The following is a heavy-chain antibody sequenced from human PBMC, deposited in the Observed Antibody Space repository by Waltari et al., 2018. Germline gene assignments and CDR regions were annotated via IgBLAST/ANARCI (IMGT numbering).Heavy chain of an antibody. Sequence: QVQLQQWGAGLLKPSETLSLTCAVYGGSFSGYYWSWIRQPPGKGLEWIGEINHSGSTNYNPSLKSRVTISVDTSKNQFSLKLSSVTAADTAVYYCARGFGSPAAGLYYFDYWGQGTLVTVSS. CDR3: ARGFGSPAAGLYYFDY. J-gene: IGHJ4*02. CDR1: GGSFSGYY. V-gene: IGHV4-34*01. CDR2: INHSGST. D-gene: IGHD6-13*01.